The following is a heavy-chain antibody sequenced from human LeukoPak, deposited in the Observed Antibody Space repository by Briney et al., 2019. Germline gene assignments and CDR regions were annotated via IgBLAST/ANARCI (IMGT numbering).Heavy chain of an antibody. V-gene: IGHV3-33*01. CDR3: ARSTVSTSCFDY. D-gene: IGHD2-2*01. CDR2: IWYDGSNK. CDR1: GFTFSSYG. J-gene: IGHJ4*02. Sequence: GRSLRLSCAASGFTFSSYGMHWVRQAPGKGLEWVAVIWYDGSNKYYADSVKGRFTISRDNSKNTLYLQMNSLRAEDTAVYYCARSTVSTSCFDYWGQGTLVTVSS.